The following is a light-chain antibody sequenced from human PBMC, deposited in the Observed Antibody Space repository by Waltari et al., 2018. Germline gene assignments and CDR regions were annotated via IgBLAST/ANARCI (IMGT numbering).Light chain of an antibody. Sequence: QSALTPPASVSASPGQSIPISCSGTDSDVGSYSFVHWYQQHPGKAPHLIIYEVSKRPSGIPNRFSASKSGNTASLTISGLQAEDEADYYCSSYTTSSAPGVFGTGTRVTVL. J-gene: IGLJ1*01. V-gene: IGLV2-14*01. CDR2: EVS. CDR1: DSDVGSYSF. CDR3: SSYTTSSAPGV.